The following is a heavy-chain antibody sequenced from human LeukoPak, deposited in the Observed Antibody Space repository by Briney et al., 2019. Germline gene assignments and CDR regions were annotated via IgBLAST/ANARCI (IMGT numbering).Heavy chain of an antibody. Sequence: SETLSLTCTVSGGLISRIEYYWGWVRQSPVKGLEWLGHIYHTGTTLYSPHLNNRLTISVDSSKNQFSLTLNSVTAADTAVYYCASVSVWELATHTGGSFDYWGRGILVTVSS. D-gene: IGHD1-26*01. CDR1: GGLISRIEYY. V-gene: IGHV4-30-4*01. CDR3: ASVSVWELATHTGGSFDY. CDR2: IYHTGTT. J-gene: IGHJ4*02.